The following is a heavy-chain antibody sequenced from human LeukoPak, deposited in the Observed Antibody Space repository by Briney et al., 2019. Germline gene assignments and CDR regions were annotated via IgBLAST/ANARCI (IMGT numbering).Heavy chain of an antibody. D-gene: IGHD1/OR15-1a*01. CDR3: ATRPEQYYFDY. V-gene: IGHV1-69*13. Sequence: SVKVSCKASGYTFISYGISWVRQAPGQGLEWMGGIIPIFGTANYAQKFQGRVTITADESTSTAYMELSSLRSEDTAVYYCATRPEQYYFDYWGQEPWSPSPQ. CDR2: IIPIFGTA. CDR1: GYTFISYG. J-gene: IGHJ4*01.